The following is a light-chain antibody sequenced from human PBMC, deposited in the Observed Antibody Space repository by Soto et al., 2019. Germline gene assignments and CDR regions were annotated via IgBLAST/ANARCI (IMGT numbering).Light chain of an antibody. CDR2: GAS. J-gene: IGKJ2*01. CDR3: QQYGSSSYT. V-gene: IGKV3-20*01. CDR1: QSVSSNY. Sequence: EIVLTQSPGTLSLSPGERATLSCRANQSVSSNYLAGYQQRPGQAPRLLIYGASSRATGIPDRFSGSGSGTDFTLTISRLEPEDFAVYYCQQYGSSSYTFGQGTKLEIK.